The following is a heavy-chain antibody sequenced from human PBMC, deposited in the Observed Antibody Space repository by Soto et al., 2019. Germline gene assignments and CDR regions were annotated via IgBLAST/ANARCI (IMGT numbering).Heavy chain of an antibody. V-gene: IGHV3-33*01. D-gene: IGHD3-10*01. Sequence: GGSLRLSCAASGVTFSSYGRHWVRQAPGKGLEWVAVIWFDGSNEYYADSVKGRFTISRDNSKNTLYLQMNRLRAEDTAVYSCARDRLRGDYWGQGTLVTVSS. J-gene: IGHJ4*02. CDR2: IWFDGSNE. CDR1: GVTFSSYG. CDR3: ARDRLRGDY.